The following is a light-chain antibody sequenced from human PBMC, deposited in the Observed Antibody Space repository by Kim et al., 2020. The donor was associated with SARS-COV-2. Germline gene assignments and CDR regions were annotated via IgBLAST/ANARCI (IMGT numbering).Light chain of an antibody. CDR2: GAS. Sequence: SSLPGERATLSCKASQSVSSNLAWYQQKPGQAPRLLIYGASTRATGIPARFSGSGSGTEFTLTISSLQSEDFAVYYCQQYNNWPYTFGQGTKL. CDR1: QSVSSN. CDR3: QQYNNWPYT. J-gene: IGKJ2*01. V-gene: IGKV3-15*01.